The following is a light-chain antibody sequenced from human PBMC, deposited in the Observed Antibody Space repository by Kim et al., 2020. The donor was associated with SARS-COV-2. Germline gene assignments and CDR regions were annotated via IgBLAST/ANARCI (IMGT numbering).Light chain of an antibody. CDR1: DLGDKY. V-gene: IGLV3-1*01. Sequence: SYELAQPPSVSVSPGQTASITCSGDDLGDKYTSWYQQKSGQSPVLVIYQDNKRPSGIPERFSGSNSGNTATLTISGTQAMDEADYYCLTWDSSTGVFGGGTQLTVL. CDR3: LTWDSSTGV. J-gene: IGLJ2*01. CDR2: QDN.